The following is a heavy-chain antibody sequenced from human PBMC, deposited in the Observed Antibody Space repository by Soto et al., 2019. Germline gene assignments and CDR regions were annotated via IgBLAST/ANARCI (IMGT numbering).Heavy chain of an antibody. CDR2: IIPVSGAA. D-gene: IGHD2-2*01. Sequence: QVQLVQSGAEVKKPGSSVKVSCKASGGTFGSYAFSWVRQAPGQGLEWMGGIIPVSGAAHYAQKFQGRVTITADESTSTAYMELRRLSSQDTAVYYCATALGCRSTSCTLDYWGQGTRVIVSS. J-gene: IGHJ4*02. CDR1: GGTFGSYA. CDR3: ATALGCRSTSCTLDY. V-gene: IGHV1-69*01.